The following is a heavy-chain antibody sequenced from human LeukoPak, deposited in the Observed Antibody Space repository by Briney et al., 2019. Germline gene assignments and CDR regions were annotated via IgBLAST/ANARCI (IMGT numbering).Heavy chain of an antibody. Sequence: GGSLRLSCAASGFTFSTYGMSWVRQAPGKGLEWVSAISGSDDGTYYADSVKGRFTISRDNSKNTLYLQMNSLRAEDTAVYYCAKDQSSSWYESWYFDCWGQGTLVTVSS. CDR1: GFTFSTYG. CDR3: AKDQSSSWYESWYFDC. V-gene: IGHV3-23*01. D-gene: IGHD6-13*01. CDR2: ISGSDDGT. J-gene: IGHJ4*02.